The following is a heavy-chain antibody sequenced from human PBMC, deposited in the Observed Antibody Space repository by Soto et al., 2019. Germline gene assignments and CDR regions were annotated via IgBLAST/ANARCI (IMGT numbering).Heavy chain of an antibody. CDR3: ARSGSYYPARNWFGP. V-gene: IGHV1-18*01. Sequence: QIELVQSGAEMKNPGASVKVSCKASGYTFTSYGISWVRQAPGQGLEWMGWISGFNDDTNLAQRFQGRITVTKDTSTSTAYMEWRSLKSDDTAVYYCARSGSYYPARNWFGPWGQGTLVTVSS. CDR2: ISGFNDDT. D-gene: IGHD3-10*01. J-gene: IGHJ5*02. CDR1: GYTFTSYG.